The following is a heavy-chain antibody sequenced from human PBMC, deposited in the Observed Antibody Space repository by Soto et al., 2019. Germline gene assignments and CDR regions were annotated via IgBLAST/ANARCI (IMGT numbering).Heavy chain of an antibody. Sequence: EVQLVESGGGSVQPGVSLRLSCAASGFSFRDYDMHWVRQRKGKGLEWVSALGAARDPYYVDSVKGRFSVSRDNAQNSLLLQMDNLRVDDTAVYFCARAYLGRLPRRADYYYAMDVWGRGTTVTVSS. J-gene: IGHJ6*02. V-gene: IGHV3-13*05. D-gene: IGHD1-26*01. CDR1: GFSFRDYD. CDR3: ARAYLGRLPRRADYYYAMDV. CDR2: LGAARDP.